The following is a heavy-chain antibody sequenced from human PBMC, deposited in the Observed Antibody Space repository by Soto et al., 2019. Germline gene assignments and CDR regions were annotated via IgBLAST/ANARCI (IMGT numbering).Heavy chain of an antibody. CDR3: ARDAGSSGWYSSFDS. Sequence: GGSLRLSCAASGFTVSSNYMSWVRQAPGKGLEWVSVIYSGGSTYYADSVKGRFTISRDNSKNTLYLQMNSLRAEDTAVYYCARDAGSSGWYSSFDSWGQGTLVTVSS. D-gene: IGHD6-19*01. J-gene: IGHJ4*02. CDR1: GFTVSSNY. V-gene: IGHV3-53*01. CDR2: IYSGGST.